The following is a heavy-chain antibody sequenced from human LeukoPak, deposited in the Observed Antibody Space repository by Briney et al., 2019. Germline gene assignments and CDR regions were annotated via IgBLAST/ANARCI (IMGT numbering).Heavy chain of an antibody. CDR2: INHSGST. CDR3: ARGRRGYYDSSGPLDY. V-gene: IGHV4-34*01. Sequence: PSETLSLTCAVYGGSFSGYYWSWIRQPPGKGLEWIGEINHSGSTNYNPSLKSRVTISVDTSKNQFSLKLSSVTAADTAVYYCARGRRGYYDSSGPLDYWGQGTLVTVSS. D-gene: IGHD3-22*01. J-gene: IGHJ4*02. CDR1: GGSFSGYY.